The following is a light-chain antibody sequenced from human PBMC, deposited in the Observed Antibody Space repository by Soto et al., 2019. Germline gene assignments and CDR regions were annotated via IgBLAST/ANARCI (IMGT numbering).Light chain of an antibody. Sequence: EIVLTQSPGTLSLSPGERATLSCRASQSVSSSYLAWYQQKPGQAPTLLIYGASSRATGIPDRFSGSGSGTDFTLTISRLEPEDLAVYYCQQYGSSSTFGGGTKGESK. CDR3: QQYGSSST. CDR1: QSVSSSY. V-gene: IGKV3-20*01. CDR2: GAS. J-gene: IGKJ4*01.